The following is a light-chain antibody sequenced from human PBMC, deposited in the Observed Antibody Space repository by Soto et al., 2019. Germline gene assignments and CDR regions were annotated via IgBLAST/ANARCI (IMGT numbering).Light chain of an antibody. CDR2: AAS. J-gene: IGKJ5*01. CDR1: ANINRH. Sequence: DIQMTQSPSSLSASVGDRVTITCRASANINRHLNWYQQQPGKAPKVLIYAASSLQNGVPSRFKVDRSSRSFALVITNLQADDCATCCCRRSYTALSITFVQGTLLEMK. V-gene: IGKV1-39*01. CDR3: RRSYTALSIT.